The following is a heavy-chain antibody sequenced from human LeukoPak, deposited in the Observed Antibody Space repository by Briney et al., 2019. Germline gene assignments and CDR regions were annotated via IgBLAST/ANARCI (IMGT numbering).Heavy chain of an antibody. CDR2: IYYSGST. D-gene: IGHD1-7*01. CDR3: ARDTTTGTTYFDY. V-gene: IGHV4-39*07. Sequence: SETLSLTCTLSGGSITSSSYYWGWIRPPPGKGLEGVGSIYYSGSTYYNPSLKSRVTISVDTSKNQFSLKLSSVTAADTAVYYCARDTTTGTTYFDYWGQGTLVTVSS. CDR1: GGSITSSSYY. J-gene: IGHJ4*02.